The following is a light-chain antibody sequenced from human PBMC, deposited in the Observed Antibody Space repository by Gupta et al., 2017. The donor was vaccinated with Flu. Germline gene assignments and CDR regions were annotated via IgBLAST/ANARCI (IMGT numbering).Light chain of an antibody. CDR1: SSDVGSYNL. J-gene: IGLJ1*01. V-gene: IGLV2-23*01. Sequence: GTSSDVGSYNLVSWYQQYPGKAPKLMIYEGSKRPSGVSNRFSGPKSGNTASLTISGLQADDEADYYCCSYAGSGTYYVFGTGTKVTVL. CDR2: EGS. CDR3: CSYAGSGTYYV.